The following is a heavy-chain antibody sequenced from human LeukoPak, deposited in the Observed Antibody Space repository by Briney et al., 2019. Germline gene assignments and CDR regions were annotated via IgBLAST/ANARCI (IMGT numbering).Heavy chain of an antibody. V-gene: IGHV3-23*01. Sequence: PGGSLRLSCAASGFTFSSYAMSWVRQAPGKGPEWVSAISGSGGSTYYADSVKGRFTISRDNSKNTLYLQMNSLRAEDTAVYYRAKQSTIAVAGIFDYWGQGTLVTVSS. CDR1: GFTFSSYA. CDR2: ISGSGGST. J-gene: IGHJ4*02. CDR3: AKQSTIAVAGIFDY. D-gene: IGHD6-19*01.